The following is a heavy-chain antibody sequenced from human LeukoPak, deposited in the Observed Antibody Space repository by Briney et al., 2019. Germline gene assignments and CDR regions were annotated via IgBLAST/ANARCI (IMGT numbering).Heavy chain of an antibody. D-gene: IGHD3-22*01. CDR2: ISTSSSYI. CDR1: GFTFSSYS. J-gene: IGHJ4*02. Sequence: GGSLRLSCAASGFTFSSYSMNWVRQAPGKGLEWVSSISTSSSYIYYADSVKGRFTISRDNAKNSLYLQMNSLRAEDTAVYYCARDHRGSPNYDSSGPLGYWGQRNLVTVSS. V-gene: IGHV3-21*01. CDR3: ARDHRGSPNYDSSGPLGY.